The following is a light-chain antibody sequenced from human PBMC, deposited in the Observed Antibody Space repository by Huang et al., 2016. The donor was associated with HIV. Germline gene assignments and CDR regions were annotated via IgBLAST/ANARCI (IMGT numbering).Light chain of an antibody. V-gene: IGKV1-39*01. CDR3: QQSHTGPRT. CDR1: QSIDTF. CDR2: ATS. Sequence: DIQMTQSPSFLSASVGDRVTSTCRASQSIDTFLNWYQHKPGIAPRLLIYATSSLQSEVPSRFTGGGSGTHFTLTCNNLQPEDFATYYCQQSHTGPRTFGQGTKLEIK. J-gene: IGKJ2*01.